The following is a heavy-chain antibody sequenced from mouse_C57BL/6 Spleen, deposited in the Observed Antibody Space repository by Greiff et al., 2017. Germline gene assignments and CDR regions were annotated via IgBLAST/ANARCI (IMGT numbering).Heavy chain of an antibody. J-gene: IGHJ1*03. Sequence: EVKRVESGGDLVKPGGSLKLSCAASGFTFSSYGMSWVRQTPDKRLEWVATISSGGSYTYYPDSVKGRFTISRDNAKNTLYLQMSSLKSEDTAMYYCARHEATMVTTDSHWYFDVWGTGTTVTVSS. CDR3: ARHEATMVTTDSHWYFDV. V-gene: IGHV5-6*01. D-gene: IGHD2-2*01. CDR2: ISSGGSYT. CDR1: GFTFSSYG.